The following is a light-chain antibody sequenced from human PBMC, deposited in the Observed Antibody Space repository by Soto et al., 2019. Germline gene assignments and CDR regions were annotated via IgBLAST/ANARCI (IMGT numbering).Light chain of an antibody. CDR3: QHYNSYSEA. V-gene: IGKV1-5*03. CDR1: QTISSW. CDR2: KAS. Sequence: DIQMTQSPSTLSGSVGDRVTITCRASQTISSWLAWYQQKPGKAPKLLIYKASTLKSGVPSRFSGSGSGTEFTFTISSLQPDDFATYYRQHYNSYSEAFGQGTKVDIK. J-gene: IGKJ1*01.